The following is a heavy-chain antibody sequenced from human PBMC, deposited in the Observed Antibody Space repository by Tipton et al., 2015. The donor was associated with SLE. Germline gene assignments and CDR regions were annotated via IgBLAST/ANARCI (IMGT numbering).Heavy chain of an antibody. D-gene: IGHD5-12*01. CDR1: GLNFGIFG. Sequence: GSLRLSCAASGLNFGIFGINWVRQIPGRGLGWLAISYRGGPTYYADSVKGRFTVSRDESTSTLYLQMDSLTGGDTAVYYCVKDARTYVNFDYYYDVWGRGTLVTVSS. CDR2: ISYRGGPT. CDR3: VKDARTYVNFDYYYDV. V-gene: IGHV3-23*03. J-gene: IGHJ2*01.